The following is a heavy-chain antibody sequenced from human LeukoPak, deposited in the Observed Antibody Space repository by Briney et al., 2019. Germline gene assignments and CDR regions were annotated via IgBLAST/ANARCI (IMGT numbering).Heavy chain of an antibody. CDR1: GFTFSSYG. Sequence: GGSLRLSCAASGFTFSSYGMHWVRQAPGKGLEWVAFIRYDGSNKYYADSVKGRFTISRDNSKNTLYLQMNSLRAEDTAVYYCAKDRSGVLWFGGLDYWGQGTLVTVSS. J-gene: IGHJ4*02. D-gene: IGHD3-10*01. CDR3: AKDRSGVLWFGGLDY. CDR2: IRYDGSNK. V-gene: IGHV3-30*02.